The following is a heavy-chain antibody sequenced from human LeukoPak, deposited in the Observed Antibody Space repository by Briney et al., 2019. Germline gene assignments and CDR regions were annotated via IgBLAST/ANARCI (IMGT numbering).Heavy chain of an antibody. CDR1: GGSISSSNW. CDR2: IYHSGST. D-gene: IGHD1-26*01. Sequence: PSETLSLTCAVSGGSISSSNWWSWVRQPPGKGLEWIGEIYHSGSTNYNPSLKSRVTVSVDKSKNQFSLKLSSVTAADTAVYYCARVSSGATTVDYWGQGTLVTVSS. V-gene: IGHV4-4*02. CDR3: ARVSSGATTVDY. J-gene: IGHJ4*02.